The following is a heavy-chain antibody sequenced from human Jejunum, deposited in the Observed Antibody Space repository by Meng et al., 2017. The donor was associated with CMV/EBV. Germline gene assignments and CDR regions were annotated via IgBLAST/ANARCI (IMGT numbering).Heavy chain of an antibody. D-gene: IGHD2-2*01. J-gene: IGHJ6*02. Sequence: NHWIGWVRQMPGKGLERMGMIYPGDSDTKYSPSFQGQVTISADKSISTAYLQWSSLKASDTAKYYCARWDCSTSCYGSYYYYGMDVWGQGTTVTVSS. CDR3: ARWDCSTSCYGSYYYYGMDV. CDR2: IYPGDSDT. V-gene: IGHV5-51*01. CDR1: NHW.